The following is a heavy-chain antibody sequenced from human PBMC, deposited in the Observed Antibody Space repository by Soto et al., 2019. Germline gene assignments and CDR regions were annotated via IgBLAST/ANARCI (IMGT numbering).Heavy chain of an antibody. CDR2: ISAYNGNT. CDR1: GYTFTSYG. V-gene: IGHV1-18*01. D-gene: IGHD2-2*01. CDR3: ARYGCSSTSCYLYYCYGMDV. J-gene: IGHJ6*02. Sequence: ASVKVSCKASGYTFTSYGISWVRQAPGQGLEWMGWISAYNGNTNYAQKLQGRVTMTTDTSTSTAYMELRSLRSDDTAVYYCARYGCSSTSCYLYYCYGMDVWGQGTTVTVSS.